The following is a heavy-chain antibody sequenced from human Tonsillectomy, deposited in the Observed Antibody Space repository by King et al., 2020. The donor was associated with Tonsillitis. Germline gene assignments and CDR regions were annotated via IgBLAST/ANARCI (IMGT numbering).Heavy chain of an antibody. V-gene: IGHV4-38-2*02. Sequence: LQLQESGPGLVKPSETLSLTCTVSGYSISSGYYWGWIRQPPGKGLEWIGSIYHSGSTYYNPSLKSRVTISVDTSKNQFSLKLSSVTAADTAVYYCARGQPPDYWGQGTLVTASS. J-gene: IGHJ4*02. CDR2: IYHSGST. CDR3: ARGQPPDY. CDR1: GYSISSGYY.